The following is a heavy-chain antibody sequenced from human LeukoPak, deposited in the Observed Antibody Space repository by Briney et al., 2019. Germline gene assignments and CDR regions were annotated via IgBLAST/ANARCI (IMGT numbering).Heavy chain of an antibody. Sequence: PGGSLRLSCAASGFTFSDYYMSWIRQAPGKGLEWVSYISDSGSYTIYADSVKGQFTISRDNAKNSLYLQMNSLRVEDTAVYYCARLKYGSPQHWGQGTLVTVSS. D-gene: IGHD1-26*01. CDR2: ISDSGSYT. V-gene: IGHV3-11*06. J-gene: IGHJ1*01. CDR1: GFTFSDYY. CDR3: ARLKYGSPQH.